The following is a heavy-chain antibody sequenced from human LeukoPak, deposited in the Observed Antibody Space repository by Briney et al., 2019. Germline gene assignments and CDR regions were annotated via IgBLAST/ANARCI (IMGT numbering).Heavy chain of an antibody. CDR1: GGSISSSSYY. J-gene: IGHJ4*02. Sequence: PSETLSLTCTVSGGSISSSSYYWGWIRQPPGKGLEWIGEINHSGSTNYNPSLKSRVTISVDTSKNQFSLKLSSVTAADTAVYYCARGGYYDSSGHTALYFDYWGQGTLVTVSS. V-gene: IGHV4-39*07. D-gene: IGHD3-22*01. CDR2: INHSGST. CDR3: ARGGYYDSSGHTALYFDY.